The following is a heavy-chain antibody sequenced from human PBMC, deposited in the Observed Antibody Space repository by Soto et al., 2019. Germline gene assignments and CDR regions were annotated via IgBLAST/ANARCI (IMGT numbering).Heavy chain of an antibody. D-gene: IGHD3-10*01. V-gene: IGHV4-59*02. CDR1: GDSVSGYH. J-gene: IGHJ6*02. Sequence: PSETLSLTCNVCGDSVSGYHWSWIRQPPGKGLEWIGYINNNGNTDYSPSLESRVTISVDKSKNQFSLNLSSVTAADTAVYYCARDAGGSGSRYYYYGMDVWGQGTTVTVPS. CDR3: ARDAGGSGSRYYYYGMDV. CDR2: INNNGNT.